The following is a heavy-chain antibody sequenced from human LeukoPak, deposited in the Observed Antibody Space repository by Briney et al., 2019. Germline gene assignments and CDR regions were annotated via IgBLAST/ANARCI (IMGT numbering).Heavy chain of an antibody. J-gene: IGHJ5*02. CDR3: AREPAAAGKNWFDP. V-gene: IGHV3-30*02. D-gene: IGHD6-25*01. CDR2: IRSDGSNK. Sequence: PGGSLRLSCAASGFTFSTYGMHWVRRAPGKGLEWLAFIRSDGSNKYYADSVKGRFTISRDNAKNSLYLQMNSLRAEDTAMYYCAREPAAAGKNWFDPWGQGTLVTVSS. CDR1: GFTFSTYG.